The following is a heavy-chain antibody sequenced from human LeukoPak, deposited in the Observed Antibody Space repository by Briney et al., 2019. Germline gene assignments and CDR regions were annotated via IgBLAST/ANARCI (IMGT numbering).Heavy chain of an antibody. CDR3: AKGLWASTVGSTGIFFDY. CDR2: ISGRGDDT. V-gene: IGHV3-23*01. CDR1: GFTFRRSA. Sequence: GGSLRLSCAASGFTFRRSAMTWVRQVPRKGQEWVSTISGRGDDTDYADSVKGRFIISRDSSENTLYLQMHSLGVEDTGVYYCAKGLWASTVGSTGIFFDYWGQGIQVTVSS. J-gene: IGHJ4*02. D-gene: IGHD1-1*01.